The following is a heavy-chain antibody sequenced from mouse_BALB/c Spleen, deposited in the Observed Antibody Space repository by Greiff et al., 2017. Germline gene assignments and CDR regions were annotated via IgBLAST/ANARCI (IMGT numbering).Heavy chain of an antibody. J-gene: IGHJ4*01. V-gene: IGHV6-6*02. CDR3: TYYGNWGYAMDY. CDR1: GFTFSNYW. Sequence: EVKLVESGGGLVQPGGSMKLSCVASGFTFSNYWMNWVRQSPEKGLEWVAEIRLKSNNYATHYAESVKGRFTISRDDSKSSVYLQMNNLRAEDTGIYYCTYYGNWGYAMDYWGQGTSVTVSS. CDR2: IRLKSNNYAT. D-gene: IGHD2-1*01.